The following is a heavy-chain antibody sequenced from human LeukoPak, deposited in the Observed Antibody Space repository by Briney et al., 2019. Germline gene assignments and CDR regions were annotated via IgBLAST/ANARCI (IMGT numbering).Heavy chain of an antibody. CDR1: GYTFTSYD. CDR2: MNPNSGNT. J-gene: IGHJ6*02. Sequence: ASVKVSCKASGYTFTSYDINWVRQATGQGLEWMGWMNPNSGNTGYAQKFQGRVTMTRNTSISTAYMELSSLRSEDTAVYYCARDGAGEMATMVHYYGMDVWGQGTTVTVSS. D-gene: IGHD5-24*01. V-gene: IGHV1-8*01. CDR3: ARDGAGEMATMVHYYGMDV.